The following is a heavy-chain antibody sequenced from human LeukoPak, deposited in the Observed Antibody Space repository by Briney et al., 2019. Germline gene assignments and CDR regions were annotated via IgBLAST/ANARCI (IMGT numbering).Heavy chain of an antibody. CDR3: ARGDYYDSSGYSQYFQH. Sequence: GGSLRLSCAASEFTVSSKYMRWVRQAPGKGLEWVAVIWYDGSNKYYADSVKGRFTISRDNSKNTLYLQMNSLRAEDTAVYYCARGDYYDSSGYSQYFQHWGQGTLVTVSS. CDR1: EFTVSSKY. D-gene: IGHD3-22*01. V-gene: IGHV3-33*08. J-gene: IGHJ1*01. CDR2: IWYDGSNK.